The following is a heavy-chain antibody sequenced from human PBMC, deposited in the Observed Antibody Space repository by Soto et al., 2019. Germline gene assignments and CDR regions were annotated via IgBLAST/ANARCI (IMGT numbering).Heavy chain of an antibody. CDR1: GGTFSSYA. J-gene: IGHJ5*02. D-gene: IGHD5-12*01. Sequence: QVQLVQSGAEVKKPGSSVKVSCKASGGTFSSYAISWVRQAPGQGLEWMGGIIPIFGTANYAQKFQGRVTXXAXEXXSTAYMELSSLRSEDTAVYYCARPLGATIRGWFDPWGQGTLVTVSS. V-gene: IGHV1-69*12. CDR2: IIPIFGTA. CDR3: ARPLGATIRGWFDP.